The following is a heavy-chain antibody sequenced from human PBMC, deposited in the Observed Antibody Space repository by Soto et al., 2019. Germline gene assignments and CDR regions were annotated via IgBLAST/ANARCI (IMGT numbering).Heavy chain of an antibody. D-gene: IGHD3-16*02. CDR3: AGSVTMITFGGVIVPPDYYYGMDV. J-gene: IGHJ6*02. Sequence: ASVKVSCKASGGTFSSYAISWVRQAPGQGLEWMGGIIPIFGTANYAQKFQGRVTITADESTSTAYMELSSLRSEDTAVYYCAGSVTMITFGGVIVPPDYYYGMDVWGQGTTVTVSS. CDR1: GGTFSSYA. V-gene: IGHV1-69*13. CDR2: IIPIFGTA.